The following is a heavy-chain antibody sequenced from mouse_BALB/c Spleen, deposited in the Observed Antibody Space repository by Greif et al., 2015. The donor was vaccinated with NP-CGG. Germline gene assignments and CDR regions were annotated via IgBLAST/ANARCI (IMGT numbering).Heavy chain of an antibody. V-gene: IGHV1S81*02. D-gene: IGHD3-2*02. CDR3: TRSGYYYAMDY. CDR2: INPSNGGT. CDR1: GYTFTSYY. J-gene: IGHJ4*01. Sequence: VQLQQSGAELVKPGASVKLSCKASGYTFTSYYMYWVKQRPGQGLEWIGEINPSNGGTKFNEKFKSKATLTVDKSSTTACMQLSSLTSEDSAVYDCTRSGYYYAMDYWGQGASVAVSS.